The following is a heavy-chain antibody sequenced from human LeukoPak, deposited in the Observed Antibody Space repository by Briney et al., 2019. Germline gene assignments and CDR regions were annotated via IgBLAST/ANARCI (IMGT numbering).Heavy chain of an antibody. D-gene: IGHD3-22*01. J-gene: IGHJ4*02. CDR3: ARAIIHYYDSSGYPYFDY. CDR1: GYTFTGYY. CDR2: INPNSGGT. Sequence: ASVKVSCKASGYTFTGYYMHWVRQAPGQGLEWMGWINPNSGGTNYAQKFQGRVTMTRDTSISTAYMELSRLRSDDTAVYYCARAIIHYYDSSGYPYFDYWGQGTLATVSS. V-gene: IGHV1-2*02.